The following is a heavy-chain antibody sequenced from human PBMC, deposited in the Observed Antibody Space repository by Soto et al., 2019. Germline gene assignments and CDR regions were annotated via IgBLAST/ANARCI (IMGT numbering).Heavy chain of an antibody. J-gene: IGHJ6*02. Sequence: PGGSLRLSCAASGFTFSSYAMSWVRQAPGKGLEWVSAISGSGGSTYYADSVKGRFTISRDNSENTRYLQMNSLRAEDTAVYYCAKVLGSMVRGVTRDYYYGMDVWGQGTTVTVSS. V-gene: IGHV3-23*01. CDR3: AKVLGSMVRGVTRDYYYGMDV. D-gene: IGHD3-10*01. CDR1: GFTFSSYA. CDR2: ISGSGGST.